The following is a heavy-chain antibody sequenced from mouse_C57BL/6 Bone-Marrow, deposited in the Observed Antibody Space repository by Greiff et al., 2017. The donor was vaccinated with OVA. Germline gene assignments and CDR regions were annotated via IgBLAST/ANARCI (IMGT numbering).Heavy chain of an antibody. V-gene: IGHV1-15*01. J-gene: IGHJ2*01. Sequence: QVQLQQSGAELVRPGASVTLSCKASGYTFTDYEMHWVKQTPVHGLEWIGAIDPETGGTAYNQKFKGKAILTADKSSSTAYMELRSLTSEDSAVYYCTREGLLWSYFDYWGQGTTLTVSS. CDR2: IDPETGGT. D-gene: IGHD1-1*02. CDR3: TREGLLWSYFDY. CDR1: GYTFTDYE.